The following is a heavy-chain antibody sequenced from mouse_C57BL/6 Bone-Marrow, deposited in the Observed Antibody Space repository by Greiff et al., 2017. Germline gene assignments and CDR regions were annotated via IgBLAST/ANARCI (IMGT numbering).Heavy chain of an antibody. CDR1: GYSFTGYY. V-gene: IGHV1-42*01. CDR2: INPSTGGT. D-gene: IGHD1-1*01. Sequence: VQLQQSGPELVKPGASVKISCKASGYSFTGYYMNWVKQSPEKSLEWIGEINPSTGGTTYNQKFKAKATLTVDKSSSTAYMQLKSLTSEDSAVYDCARYYYGRRTSYYYAMDYWGQGTSVTVSS. CDR3: ARYYYGRRTSYYYAMDY. J-gene: IGHJ4*01.